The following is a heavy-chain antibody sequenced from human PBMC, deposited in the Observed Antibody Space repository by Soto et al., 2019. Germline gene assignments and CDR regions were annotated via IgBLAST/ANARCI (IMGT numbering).Heavy chain of an antibody. V-gene: IGHV5-51*01. D-gene: IGHD2-2*01. Sequence: GESLKISCKGSGYSFTSYWIGWVRQMPGKGLEWMGIIYPGDSDTRYSPSFQGQVTISADKSISTAYLQWSSLKASDTAMYYCARRLIRGYCISTSCSNWFDPWGQGTLVTVS. CDR2: IYPGDSDT. CDR1: GYSFTSYW. J-gene: IGHJ5*02. CDR3: ARRLIRGYCISTSCSNWFDP.